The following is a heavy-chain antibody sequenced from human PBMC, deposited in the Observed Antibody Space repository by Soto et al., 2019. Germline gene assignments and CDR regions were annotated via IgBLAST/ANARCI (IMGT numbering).Heavy chain of an antibody. CDR1: GFTFSSYA. Sequence: GGSLRLSCAASGFTFSSYAMSWVRQAPGKGLEWVSAISGSGGSTYYADSVKGRFTISRDNSKNTLYLQMNSLRAEDTAVYYCAKLVSTDYYYYYYMDVWGKGTTVTVSS. V-gene: IGHV3-23*01. J-gene: IGHJ6*03. D-gene: IGHD6-6*01. CDR3: AKLVSTDYYYYYYMDV. CDR2: ISGSGGST.